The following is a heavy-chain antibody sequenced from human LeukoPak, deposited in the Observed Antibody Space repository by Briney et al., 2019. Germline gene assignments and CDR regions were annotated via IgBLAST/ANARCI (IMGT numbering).Heavy chain of an antibody. D-gene: IGHD2-2*01. V-gene: IGHV3-23*01. Sequence: PGGSLRLSCAASGFTFNNHDMTWVRQGPGKGLEWVSRISDSGGATGYGDSVKGRFTISRDNSENTVYLQMNSLRAEDTAVYYCGRYGRNPEFWGQGTLVTVSS. CDR3: GRYGRNPEF. J-gene: IGHJ4*02. CDR2: ISDSGGAT. CDR1: GFTFNNHD.